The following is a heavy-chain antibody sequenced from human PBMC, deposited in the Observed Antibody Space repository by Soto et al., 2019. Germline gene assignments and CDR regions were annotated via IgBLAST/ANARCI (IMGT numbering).Heavy chain of an antibody. D-gene: IGHD3-10*01. CDR3: ARDRDDYGSGNYYNRIAF. CDR2: IIPIFGTP. Sequence: QVQLVQSGAEVKKPGSSVKVSCKASGGIFSTYAISWLRQAPGQGLEWMGGIIPIFGTPNYAQRFQGRVTITADESTSTANMELSRLRSEDTAVYYCARDRDDYGSGNYYNRIAFWGQGTLVTVSS. J-gene: IGHJ4*02. CDR1: GGIFSTYA. V-gene: IGHV1-69*01.